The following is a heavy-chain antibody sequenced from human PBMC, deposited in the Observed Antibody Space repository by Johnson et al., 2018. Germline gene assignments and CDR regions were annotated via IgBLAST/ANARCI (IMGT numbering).Heavy chain of an antibody. CDR1: GFTFDDYA. Sequence: EVQLLESGGGLVQPGRSLRLSCAASGFTFDDYAMHWVRPAPGKGLAWVSGISWNSGSIGYADSVKGRFTISRDNAKNSVYLQMNSLGAEDTALYYCAKSPVGWLGEGAEYFQHWGQGTLVTVSS. D-gene: IGHD3-3*01. CDR3: AKSPVGWLGEGAEYFQH. CDR2: ISWNSGSI. J-gene: IGHJ1*01. V-gene: IGHV3-9*01.